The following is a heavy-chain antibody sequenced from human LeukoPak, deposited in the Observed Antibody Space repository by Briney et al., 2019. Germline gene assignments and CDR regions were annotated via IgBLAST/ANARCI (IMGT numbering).Heavy chain of an antibody. CDR2: INHSGST. J-gene: IGHJ4*02. CDR1: GGSLSGYY. CDR3: ARAVGGAAAELFDY. V-gene: IGHV4-34*01. D-gene: IGHD6-13*01. Sequence: PSETLSLTCAVYGGSLSGYYWSWIRQPPGKGLEWIGEINHSGSTNYNPSLKSRVTISVDTSKNQFSLKLSSVTAADTAVYYCARAVGGAAAELFDYWGQGTLVTVSS.